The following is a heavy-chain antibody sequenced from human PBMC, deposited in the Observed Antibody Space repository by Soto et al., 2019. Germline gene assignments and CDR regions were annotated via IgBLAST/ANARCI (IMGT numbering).Heavy chain of an antibody. Sequence: GGSLRLSCAASGFTFSMSAMTWVRQAPGKGLEWVSTTGLNGRTTYYADSVKGRFTVSRDNSKNTLDLHMSSLRAEDTAVYYCATVHSTSRSFDYWGQGPLVTVSS. V-gene: IGHV3-23*01. CDR2: TGLNGRTT. CDR1: GFTFSMSA. D-gene: IGHD6-6*01. J-gene: IGHJ4*02. CDR3: ATVHSTSRSFDY.